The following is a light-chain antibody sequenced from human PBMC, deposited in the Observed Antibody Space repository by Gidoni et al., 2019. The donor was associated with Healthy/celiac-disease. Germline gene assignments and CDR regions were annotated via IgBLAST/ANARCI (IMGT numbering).Light chain of an antibody. J-gene: IGKJ4*01. V-gene: IGKV3-11*01. CDR1: QSVSSY. CDR2: DAS. Sequence: VLTQSPATLSLSPGERATLSCMASQSVSSYLAWYQQKPGQAPRLLIYDASNRATGIPARFSGSGSGTDFTLTISSLEPEDFAVYYCQQRSNWPTFGGGTKVEIK. CDR3: QQRSNWPT.